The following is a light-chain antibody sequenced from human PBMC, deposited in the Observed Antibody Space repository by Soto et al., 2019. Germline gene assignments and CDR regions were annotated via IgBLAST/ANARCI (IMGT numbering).Light chain of an antibody. J-gene: IGKJ3*01. CDR1: QGISNY. V-gene: IGKV1-9*01. CDR3: QQLNSSPFT. Sequence: DLQLTQSPSFLSASVGDRVTITCRASQGISNYLAWYQQKPGKAPQLLIYAASTLQSGVPSRFSGSGSGTEFTLTISSLQPEDFATYCCQQLNSSPFTFGPGTKVDIK. CDR2: AAS.